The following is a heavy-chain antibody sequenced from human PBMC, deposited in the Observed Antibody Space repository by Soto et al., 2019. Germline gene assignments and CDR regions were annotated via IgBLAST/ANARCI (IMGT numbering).Heavy chain of an antibody. CDR1: GGSISSGGYY. CDR3: ARAPYDYVWGSYRYNTYYFDY. D-gene: IGHD3-16*02. CDR2: IYYSGST. V-gene: IGHV4-31*03. Sequence: PSETLSLTCTVSGGSISSGGYYWSWIRQHPGKGLEWIGYIYYSGSTYYNPSLKSRVTISVDTSKNQFSLKLSSVTAADTAVYYCARAPYDYVWGSYRYNTYYFDYWGQGTLVTVSS. J-gene: IGHJ4*02.